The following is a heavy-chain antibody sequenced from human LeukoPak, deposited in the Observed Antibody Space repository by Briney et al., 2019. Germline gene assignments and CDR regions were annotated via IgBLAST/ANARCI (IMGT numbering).Heavy chain of an antibody. Sequence: GGSLRLSCAASGFTFSSYGTHWVRQAPGKGLEWVAVIWYDGNNKYYADSVKGRFTISRDNSKNTLYLQMNSLRAEDTAVYYCARDIHYGDTTNNDAFDIWGQGTMVTVSS. CDR1: GFTFSSYG. CDR3: ARDIHYGDTTNNDAFDI. V-gene: IGHV3-33*01. J-gene: IGHJ3*02. D-gene: IGHD4-17*01. CDR2: IWYDGNNK.